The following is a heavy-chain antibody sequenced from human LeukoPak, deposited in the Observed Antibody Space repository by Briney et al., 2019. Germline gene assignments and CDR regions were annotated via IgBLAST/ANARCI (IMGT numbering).Heavy chain of an antibody. CDR1: GFTFSSYD. D-gene: IGHD1-26*01. J-gene: IGHJ4*02. V-gene: IGHV3-13*04. CDR2: IGTAGDT. Sequence: GGSLRLSCAASGFTFSSYDMHWVRQATGKGLEWVSGIGTAGDTCYPGSVKGRFTISRENAKNSLYLQMNSLRAGDTAVYYCARGMGATTQSLFDQWGQGTLVTVSS. CDR3: ARGMGATTQSLFDQ.